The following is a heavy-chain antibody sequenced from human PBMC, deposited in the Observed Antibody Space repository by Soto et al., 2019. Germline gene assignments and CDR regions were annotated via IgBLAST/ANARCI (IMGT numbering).Heavy chain of an antibody. D-gene: IGHD4-17*01. CDR3: AKDAVSGDGVWLLDS. J-gene: IGHJ5*02. CDR2: LLRSGSST. Sequence: GGSLRLSCAASGFTFRSYAMSWARQAPGKGLEWVSSLLRSGSSTYYADSVKGRFTISSDISANSLYLQMDSLRAEDTAVYYCAKDAVSGDGVWLLDSWGQGXVVTVS. CDR1: GFTFRSYA. V-gene: IGHV3-23*01.